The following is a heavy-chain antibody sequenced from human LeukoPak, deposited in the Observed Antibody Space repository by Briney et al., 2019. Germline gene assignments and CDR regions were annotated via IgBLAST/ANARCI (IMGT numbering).Heavy chain of an antibody. CDR2: INPNSGGT. J-gene: IGHJ3*02. CDR1: GYTFTGYY. V-gene: IGHV1-2*06. CDR3: ARDSTAMVKGAFDI. D-gene: IGHD5-18*01. Sequence: ASVKLSCKASGYTFTGYYMHWVRQAPGQGVEWMGRINPNSGGTNYAQKFQGRVTMTRDTSISTAYMELSRLRSDDTAVYYCARDSTAMVKGAFDIWGQGTMVTVSS.